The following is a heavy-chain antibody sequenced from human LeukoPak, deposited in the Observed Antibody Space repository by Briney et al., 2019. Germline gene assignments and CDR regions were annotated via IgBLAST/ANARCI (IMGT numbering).Heavy chain of an antibody. Sequence: ASVKVSCKASGYTFTGYYMHWVRQAPGQGLEWMGWINPNSGGTNYAQKLQGRVTMTTDTSTSTAYMELRSLRSDDTAVYYCAREERDYDFWSGYYSWDYWGQGTLVTVSS. CDR1: GYTFTGYY. CDR2: INPNSGGT. V-gene: IGHV1-2*02. CDR3: AREERDYDFWSGYYSWDY. J-gene: IGHJ4*02. D-gene: IGHD3-3*01.